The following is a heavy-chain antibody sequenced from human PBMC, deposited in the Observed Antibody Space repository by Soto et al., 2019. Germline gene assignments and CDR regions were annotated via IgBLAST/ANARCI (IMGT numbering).Heavy chain of an antibody. D-gene: IGHD1-26*01. CDR3: ARGGPENDY. J-gene: IGHJ4*02. V-gene: IGHV1-69*12. CDR1: GGTFSSYA. Sequence: QVQLVQSGAEVKKPGSSVKVSCKASGGTFSSYALSWVRQAPGQGLEWMGGIIPMSGATNYAQKFQGRVTFTADESTNTAYLELTSLRSEDTAVYYCARGGPENDYWGQGTLVTLSS. CDR2: IIPMSGAT.